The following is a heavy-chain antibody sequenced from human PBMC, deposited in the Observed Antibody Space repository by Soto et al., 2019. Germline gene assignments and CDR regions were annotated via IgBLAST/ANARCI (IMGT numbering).Heavy chain of an antibody. J-gene: IGHJ4*02. CDR2: ISSSGGNT. CDR3: GKSGQFDN. CDR1: GFTFTNYG. Sequence: TGGSLRLSCAASGFTFTNYGMSWVRQAPGKGLEWVSTISSSGGNTYFADSVKGRFTISRDDSKNTVHLQMNSLRAEDTALYYCGKSGQFDNWGQGALVTVSS. D-gene: IGHD5-12*01. V-gene: IGHV3-23*01.